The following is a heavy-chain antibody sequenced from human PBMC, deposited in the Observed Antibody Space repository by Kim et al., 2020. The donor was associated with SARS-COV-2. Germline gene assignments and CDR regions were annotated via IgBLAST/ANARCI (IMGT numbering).Heavy chain of an antibody. Sequence: GESLKISCKGSGYSFTSYWIGWVRQMPGKGLEGRGISEPGDCDTRYSPSFQGQVTIAADKSIRTGYLQWSKLKAADTAMYYCALAAAPRQLTGMDVWGQGTTLPVSS. D-gene: IGHD6-13*01. CDR3: ALAAAPRQLTGMDV. CDR2: SEPGDCDT. CDR1: GYSFTSYW. J-gene: IGHJ6*02. V-gene: IGHV5-51*01.